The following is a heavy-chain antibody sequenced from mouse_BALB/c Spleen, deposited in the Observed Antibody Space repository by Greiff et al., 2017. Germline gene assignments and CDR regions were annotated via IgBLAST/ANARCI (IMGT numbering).Heavy chain of an antibody. V-gene: IGHV1-15*01. CDR2: IDPETGGT. CDR3: TREGLGNYGFAY. D-gene: IGHD2-1*01. Sequence: VQLQQSGAELVRPGASVTLSCKASGYTFTDYEMHWVKQTPVHGLEWIGAIDPETGGTAYNQKFKGKATLTADKSSSTAYMELRSLTSEDSAVYYCTREGLGNYGFAYWGQGTLVTVSA. J-gene: IGHJ3*01. CDR1: GYTFTDYE.